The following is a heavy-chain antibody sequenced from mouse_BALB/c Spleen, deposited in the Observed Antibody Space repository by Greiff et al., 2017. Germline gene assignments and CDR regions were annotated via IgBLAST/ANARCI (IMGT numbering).Heavy chain of an antibody. J-gene: IGHJ4*01. Sequence: EVMLVESGGGLVQPGGSRKLSCAASGFTFSSFGMHWVRQAPEKGLEWVAYISSGSSTIYYADTVKGRFTISRDNPKNTLFLQMTSLRSEDTAMYYCARVYAMDYWGQGTSVTVSS. CDR2: ISSGSSTI. CDR1: GFTFSSFG. CDR3: ARVYAMDY. V-gene: IGHV5-17*02.